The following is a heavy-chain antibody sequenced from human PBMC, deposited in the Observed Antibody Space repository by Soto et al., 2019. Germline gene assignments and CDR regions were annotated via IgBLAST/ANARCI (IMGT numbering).Heavy chain of an antibody. Sequence: EVQLLESGGGLVQPGGSLRLSCAVSGFTFSDYALSWDRQAPGKGLEWLSAISGSGGNAYYADSMKGRFTISRDNSKNTLWLYMISLLSEDPAVYFCSKAAIIGVKLSLADIVFDIWGQGTVFTVSS. D-gene: IGHD2-15*01. V-gene: IGHV3-23*01. CDR1: GFTFSDYA. CDR3: SKAAIIGVKLSLADIVFDI. J-gene: IGHJ3*02. CDR2: ISGSGGNA.